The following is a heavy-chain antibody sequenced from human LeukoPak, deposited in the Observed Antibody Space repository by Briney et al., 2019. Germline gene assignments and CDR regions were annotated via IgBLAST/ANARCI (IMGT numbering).Heavy chain of an antibody. CDR2: IYYSGST. Sequence: SETLSLTCTVSGGSISNYYWSWIRQPPGKGPEWIGYIYYSGSTNYNPSLKSRVTISVDMSKNQFSLKLSSVTAADTAVYYCARGADYGDYYFDYWGQGTLVTVSS. V-gene: IGHV4-59*01. D-gene: IGHD4-17*01. CDR1: GGSISNYY. J-gene: IGHJ4*02. CDR3: ARGADYGDYYFDY.